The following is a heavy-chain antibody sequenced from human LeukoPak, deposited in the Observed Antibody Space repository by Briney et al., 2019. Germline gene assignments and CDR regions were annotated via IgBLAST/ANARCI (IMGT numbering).Heavy chain of an antibody. CDR1: GFTFSSYG. Sequence: PGGSLRLSCAASGFTFSSYGMSWVRQAPGKGLEWVSAISGTGGTTYYADSVKGRFTISRDNSKNTLYLQMNSLRAEDTAVYYCAKDSGNSIAVAGYYYYYYMDVWGKGTTVTISS. CDR3: AKDSGNSIAVAGYYYYYYMDV. CDR2: ISGTGGTT. D-gene: IGHD6-19*01. J-gene: IGHJ6*03. V-gene: IGHV3-23*01.